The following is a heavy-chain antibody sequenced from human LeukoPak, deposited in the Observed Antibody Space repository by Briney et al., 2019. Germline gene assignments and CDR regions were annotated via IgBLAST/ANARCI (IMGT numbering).Heavy chain of an antibody. Sequence: PSETLSLTCSVSGGSMNSYYWSWIRQSPGKGLEWIGYIYYSGSTNYNPSLKSRVTISVDTSKNQFSLKLSSVTAADTAVYYCARVANRGGRGDSYYFDYWGQGTLVTVSS. V-gene: IGHV4-59*01. D-gene: IGHD2-21*02. J-gene: IGHJ4*02. CDR1: GGSMNSYY. CDR3: ARVANRGGRGDSYYFDY. CDR2: IYYSGST.